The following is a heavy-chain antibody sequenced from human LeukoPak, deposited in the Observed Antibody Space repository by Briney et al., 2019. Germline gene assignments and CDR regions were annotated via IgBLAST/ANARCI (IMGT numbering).Heavy chain of an antibody. V-gene: IGHV3-30*03. J-gene: IGHJ4*02. CDR3: ARLGYDSSGYYYVGYFDY. CDR1: GFTFSSYW. Sequence: GGSLRLSCAASGFTFSSYWMSWVRQAPGKGLEWVAVISHDGSNKHYADSVKGRFTISRDNSKNTLYLQMNSLRAEDTAVYYCARLGYDSSGYYYVGYFDYWGQGSLVTVSS. D-gene: IGHD3-22*01. CDR2: ISHDGSNK.